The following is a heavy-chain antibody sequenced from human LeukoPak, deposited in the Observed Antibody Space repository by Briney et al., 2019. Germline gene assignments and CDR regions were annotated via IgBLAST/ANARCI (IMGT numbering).Heavy chain of an antibody. V-gene: IGHV4-4*07. CDR2: MYTTGST. CDR1: GDSITNYY. Sequence: SETLSLTCTVSGDSITNYYWAWIRQSAGKGLEWIGRMYTTGSTKYSPSFESRVTMPRDASKNQFSLRLNSVTAAYTAIYYCARIYSRGWSLDSWGPGTLVTVSS. J-gene: IGHJ4*02. CDR3: ARIYSRGWSLDS. D-gene: IGHD6-19*01.